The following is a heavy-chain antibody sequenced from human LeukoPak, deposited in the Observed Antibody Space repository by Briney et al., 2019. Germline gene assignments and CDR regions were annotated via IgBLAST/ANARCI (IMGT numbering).Heavy chain of an antibody. CDR3: AKVSGADILTGYGSDAFDI. CDR2: ISGIGGNT. CDR1: GFTFSRYA. Sequence: GGSLRLSCAASGFTFSRYAMSGVRQAPGKGLDWVSGISGIGGNTYYADSVKGRFTISRDNSKNTLYLQMNSLRAEDTAVYCCAKVSGADILTGYGSDAFDIWGQARMVTASS. J-gene: IGHJ3*02. D-gene: IGHD3-9*01. V-gene: IGHV3-23*01.